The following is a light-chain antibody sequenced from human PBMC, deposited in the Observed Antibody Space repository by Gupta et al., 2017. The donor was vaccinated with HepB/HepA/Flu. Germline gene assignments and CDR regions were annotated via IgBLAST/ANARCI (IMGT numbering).Light chain of an antibody. CDR3: CSYAGTYTFL. J-gene: IGLJ2*01. Sequence: QSALTQPRSVPGSPGQSVTISCTGTSSDVGAFKYVSWYQQHPDNPPKLIIYDVSERPSGVPDRFYGSKSGSTASLTISGLQADDEANYYCCSYAGTYTFLFGGGTKLTVL. V-gene: IGLV2-11*01. CDR2: DVS. CDR1: SSDVGAFKY.